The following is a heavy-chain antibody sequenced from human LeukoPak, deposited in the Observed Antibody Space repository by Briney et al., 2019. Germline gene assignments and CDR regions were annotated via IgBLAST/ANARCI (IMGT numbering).Heavy chain of an antibody. J-gene: IGHJ4*02. D-gene: IGHD1-26*01. Sequence: ASVKVSCKASGGTFSSYATSWVRQAPGQGLEWMGRIIPILGIANYAQKFQGRVTITADKSTSTAYMELSSLRSEDTAVYYCARDDSGSYDYWGQGTLVTVSS. CDR2: IIPILGIA. V-gene: IGHV1-69*04. CDR3: ARDDSGSYDY. CDR1: GGTFSSYA.